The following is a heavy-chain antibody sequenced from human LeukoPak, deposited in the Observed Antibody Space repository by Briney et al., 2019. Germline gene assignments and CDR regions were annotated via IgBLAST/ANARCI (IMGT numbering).Heavy chain of an antibody. CDR3: ARGPAYDFAPHY. Sequence: GASVKVSCKVSGGTFSSYAISWVRQAPGQGLEWMGAIIPIFGTPYYAQMFQGRVTITADESTSTAYMELSSLRSGDTAVYYCARGPAYDFAPHYWGQGTLVTVSS. J-gene: IGHJ4*02. D-gene: IGHD3-3*01. CDR2: IIPIFGTP. V-gene: IGHV1-69*13. CDR1: GGTFSSYA.